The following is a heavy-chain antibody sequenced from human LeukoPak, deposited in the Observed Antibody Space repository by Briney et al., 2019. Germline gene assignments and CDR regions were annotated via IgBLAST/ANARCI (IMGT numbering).Heavy chain of an antibody. Sequence: GASVKVSCKASGNTFTSYGISWVRQAPGQGLEWMGWISAYNGNTTYAQKLQGRVTMTTDTSTSTAYMELRSLRSDDTAVYYCARGRLDSSSWYGADAFDIWGQGTMVTVSS. V-gene: IGHV1-18*01. CDR2: ISAYNGNT. CDR3: ARGRLDSSSWYGADAFDI. D-gene: IGHD6-13*01. CDR1: GNTFTSYG. J-gene: IGHJ3*02.